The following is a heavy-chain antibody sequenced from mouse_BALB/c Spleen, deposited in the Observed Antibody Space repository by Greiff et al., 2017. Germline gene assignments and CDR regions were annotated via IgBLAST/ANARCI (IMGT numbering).Heavy chain of an antibody. V-gene: IGHV1-9*01. D-gene: IGHD1-1*01. J-gene: IGHJ2*01. CDR1: GYTFSSYW. CDR2: ILPGSGST. Sequence: QVQLQQSGAELMKPGASVKISCKATGYTFSSYWIEWVKQRPGHGLEWIGEILPGSGSTNYNEKFKGKATFTADTSSNTAYMQLSSLTSEDSAVYYCARGEIYYGSSYVWGQGTTLTVSS. CDR3: ARGEIYYGSSYV.